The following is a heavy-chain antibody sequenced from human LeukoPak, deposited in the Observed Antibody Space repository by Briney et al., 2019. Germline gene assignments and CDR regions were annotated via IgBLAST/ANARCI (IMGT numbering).Heavy chain of an antibody. CDR3: ARDSGDAFDY. D-gene: IGHD4-17*01. CDR2: IYTSGST. J-gene: IGHJ4*02. V-gene: IGHV4-61*02. Sequence: SESLSLTCSVSGGSISSSSYYWSWIRQPAGKGLEWIGRIYTSGSTNYNPSLKSRVTMSVDTSKNQFSLKLSSVTAADTAVYYCARDSGDAFDYWGQGTLVTVSS. CDR1: GGSISSSSYY.